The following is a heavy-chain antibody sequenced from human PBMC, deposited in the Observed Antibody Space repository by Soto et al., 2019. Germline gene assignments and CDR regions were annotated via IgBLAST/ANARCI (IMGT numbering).Heavy chain of an antibody. CDR2: INAGNGNT. D-gene: IGHD6-19*01. CDR3: ARVRAYSSGWYTHDAFDI. J-gene: IGHJ3*02. V-gene: IGHV1-3*01. CDR1: GYTFTSYA. Sequence: ASVKVSCKASGYTFTSYAMHWVRQAPGQRLEWMGWINAGNGNTKYSQKFQGRVTITRDTSASTAYMELSSLRSDDTAVYYCARVRAYSSGWYTHDAFDIWGQGTMVTVSS.